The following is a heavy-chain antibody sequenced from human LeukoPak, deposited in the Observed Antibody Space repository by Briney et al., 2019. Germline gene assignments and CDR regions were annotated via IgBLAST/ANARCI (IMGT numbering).Heavy chain of an antibody. J-gene: IGHJ6*02. V-gene: IGHV1-46*01. Sequence: GASVKVSCKASGYTFTSYHMHWVRQAPGQGLEWMGIINPSGGSTSYAQKFQGRVTMTRDTSTSTVYMELSSLRSEDTAVYYCALGYCSSTSCYMAQMDVWGQGTTVTVSS. D-gene: IGHD2-2*02. CDR3: ALGYCSSTSCYMAQMDV. CDR1: GYTFTSYH. CDR2: INPSGGST.